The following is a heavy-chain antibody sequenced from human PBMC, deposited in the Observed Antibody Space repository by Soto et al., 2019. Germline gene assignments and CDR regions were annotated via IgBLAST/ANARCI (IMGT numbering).Heavy chain of an antibody. CDR1: GFTFSSYG. J-gene: IGHJ4*02. CDR3: AQAPFRTATAPLTG. CDR2: ISYDGSNK. V-gene: IGHV3-30*18. Sequence: QVQLVESGGGVVQPGRSLRLSCAASGFTFSSYGMHWVRQAPGKGLEWVAVISYDGSNKYYADSVKGRFTISRDNSKNTLYLQMNSLRAEDTAVYYCAQAPFRTATAPLTGWGQGTLVTVS. D-gene: IGHD3-9*01.